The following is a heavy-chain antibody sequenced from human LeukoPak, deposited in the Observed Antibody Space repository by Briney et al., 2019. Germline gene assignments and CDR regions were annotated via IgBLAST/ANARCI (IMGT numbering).Heavy chain of an antibody. D-gene: IGHD3-3*01. J-gene: IGHJ4*02. Sequence: GGSLRLSCAASGFTFSSYARSWVRQAPGKGLEWVSAISGSGGSTYYADSVKGRFTISRDNSKNTLYLQMNSLRAEDTAVYYCAKDKGLTYYDFWSGYYMGALDYWGQGTLVTVSS. V-gene: IGHV3-23*01. CDR2: ISGSGGST. CDR3: AKDKGLTYYDFWSGYYMGALDY. CDR1: GFTFSSYA.